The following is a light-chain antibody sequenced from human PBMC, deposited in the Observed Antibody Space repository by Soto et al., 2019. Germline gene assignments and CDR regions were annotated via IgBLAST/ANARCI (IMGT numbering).Light chain of an antibody. CDR1: QGISNY. V-gene: IGKV1-27*01. Sequence: DIQMTQSPSSLSSSVGDRVTISCRASQGISNYLAWYQQKQGKVPKLLIFAASTLQSGVPSRFSGSGSGTDFTLTISSLQPEDVATYYCQKYSSAPRTFGQGTKVEIK. CDR3: QKYSSAPRT. J-gene: IGKJ1*01. CDR2: AAS.